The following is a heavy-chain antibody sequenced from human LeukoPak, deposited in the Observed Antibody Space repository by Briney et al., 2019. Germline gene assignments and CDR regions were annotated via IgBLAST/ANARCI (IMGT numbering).Heavy chain of an antibody. Sequence: SQTLSLTCSVSGGSISSGDYYWSWIRQPPGKGLEWIGYINNGGSTYYNPSLTSRVTISVDMSKNQFSLKLSSVTAADTAVYYCARDRFRYCTNGVCSYFDYCGQGTLVTVSS. V-gene: IGHV4-30-4*01. CDR1: GGSISSGDYY. CDR2: INNGGST. J-gene: IGHJ4*02. CDR3: ARDRFRYCTNGVCSYFDY. D-gene: IGHD2-8*01.